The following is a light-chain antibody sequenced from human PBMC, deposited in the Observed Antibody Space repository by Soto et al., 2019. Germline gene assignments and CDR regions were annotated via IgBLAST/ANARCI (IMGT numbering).Light chain of an antibody. J-gene: IGLJ1*01. CDR1: SSDVGGYNY. CDR2: EVS. CDR3: SSSTSSSTLYV. Sequence: QSALTQPASVSGSPGQSITISCTGTSSDVGGYNYVSWYQQHPGKSPKLMIYEVSDRPSGVSNRFSGSKSGNTASLTISWLQAEDEADSYCSSSTSSSTLYVFGTGTKVTVL. V-gene: IGLV2-14*01.